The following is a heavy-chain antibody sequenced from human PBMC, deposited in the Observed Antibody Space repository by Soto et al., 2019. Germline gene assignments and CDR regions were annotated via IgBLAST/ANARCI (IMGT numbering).Heavy chain of an antibody. CDR2: IIPIFGTA. CDR3: ASQTYYYGSGSQNWFDP. V-gene: IGHV1-69*01. D-gene: IGHD3-10*01. CDR1: GGTFSSYA. Sequence: QVQLVQSGAEVKKPGSSVKVSCKASGGTFSSYAISWVRQAPGQGLEWMGGIIPIFGTANYAQKFQGRVTITADESTSTAYMELSSLRSEDTAVYYCASQTYYYGSGSQNWFDPWVQGTLVTVSS. J-gene: IGHJ5*02.